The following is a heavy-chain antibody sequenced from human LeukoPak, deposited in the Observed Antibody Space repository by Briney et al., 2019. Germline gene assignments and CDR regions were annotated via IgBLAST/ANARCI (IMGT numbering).Heavy chain of an antibody. CDR1: GGSISSSN. V-gene: IGHV4-59*01. D-gene: IGHD2-8*01. Sequence: SETLSLTCTVSGGSISSSNWNWIRQAPGKGLEWIGYITFSGGTNYNPSLGSRVTISLDMSKNHFSLKLTSVTAADTAIYYCARDSVYATNWYDPWGQGTLVTVSS. J-gene: IGHJ5*02. CDR3: ARDSVYATNWYDP. CDR2: ITFSGGT.